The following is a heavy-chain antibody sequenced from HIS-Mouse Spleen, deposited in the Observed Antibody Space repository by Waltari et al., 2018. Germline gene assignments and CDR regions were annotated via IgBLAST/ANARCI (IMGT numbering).Heavy chain of an antibody. CDR2: INHSGST. CDR1: GGSFSGYY. J-gene: IGHJ3*02. Sequence: QVQLQQWGAGLLKPSETLSLTCAVYGGSFSGYYLSWIRRPPGKGLEWIREINHSGSTKDNPTLKLRVTLSVDTSKNQFSLKLSAVTAADTAVYYCARGPDAAIVTDFDIWDQETIVSVSS. D-gene: IGHD5-18*01. V-gene: IGHV4-34*01. CDR3: ARGPDAAIVTDFDI.